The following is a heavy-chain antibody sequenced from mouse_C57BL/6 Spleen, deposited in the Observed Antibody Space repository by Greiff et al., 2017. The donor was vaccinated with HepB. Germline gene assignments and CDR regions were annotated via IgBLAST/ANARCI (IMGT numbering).Heavy chain of an antibody. CDR3: ARTTGSSYWYFDV. Sequence: EVKLQESGPELVKPGASVKISCKASGYSFTGYYMNWVKQSPEKSLEWIGEINPSTGGTTYNQKFKAKATLTVDKSSSTAYMQLKSLTSEDSAVYYCARTTGSSYWYFDVWGTGTTVTVSS. J-gene: IGHJ1*03. D-gene: IGHD1-1*01. V-gene: IGHV1-42*01. CDR2: INPSTGGT. CDR1: GYSFTGYY.